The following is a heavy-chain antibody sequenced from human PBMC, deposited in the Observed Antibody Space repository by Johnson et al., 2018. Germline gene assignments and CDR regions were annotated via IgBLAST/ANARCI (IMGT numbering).Heavy chain of an antibody. V-gene: IGHV3-48*02. J-gene: IGHJ6*02. CDR3: ASCAAAGLTVPYDYYGMDV. CDR2: ISGSGSTI. D-gene: IGHD2-2*01. CDR1: GFTFSTYS. Sequence: VQLVESGGGLVQPGGSQRLRLSCAASGFTFSTYSMLWVRQAPGQGLEWVSYISGSGSTIYYADSVKGRFTISRDSANNSLYLQMNSLRDEDSAVYYCASCAAAGLTVPYDYYGMDVWGQGTTVTVS.